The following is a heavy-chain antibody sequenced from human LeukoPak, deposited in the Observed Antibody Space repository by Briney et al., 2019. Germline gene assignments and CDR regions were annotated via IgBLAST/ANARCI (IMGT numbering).Heavy chain of an antibody. J-gene: IGHJ4*02. D-gene: IGHD3-22*01. CDR2: IWYDGSNK. CDR1: EFTFSSYG. Sequence: GGSLRLSCAASEFTFSSYGMHWVSQAPGKGLEWVAVIWYDGSNKYYADSVKGRFTISRDNSKNTLYLQMNSLRAEDTAVYYCARDPNYYDSSGCDYWGQGTLVTVSS. CDR3: ARDPNYYDSSGCDY. V-gene: IGHV3-33*01.